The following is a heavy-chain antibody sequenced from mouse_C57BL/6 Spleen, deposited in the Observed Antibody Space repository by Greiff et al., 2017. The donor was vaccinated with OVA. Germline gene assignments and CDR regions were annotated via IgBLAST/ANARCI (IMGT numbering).Heavy chain of an antibody. D-gene: IGHD2-3*01. V-gene: IGHV1-81*01. CDR2: IYPRSGNT. CDR3: ARERDGGYFDY. Sequence: QVQLQQSVAELVRPGASVKLSCTASGFNIKNTYMHWVKQRPEQGLEWIGEIYPRSGNTYYNEKFKGKATLTADKSSSTAYMELRSLTSEDSAVYFCARERDGGYFDYWGQGTTLTVSS. CDR1: GFNIKNTY. J-gene: IGHJ2*01.